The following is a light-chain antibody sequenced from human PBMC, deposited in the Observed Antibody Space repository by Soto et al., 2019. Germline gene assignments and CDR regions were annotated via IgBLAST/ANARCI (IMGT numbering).Light chain of an antibody. CDR1: SSDVGGYNY. V-gene: IGLV2-8*01. Sequence: QSALTQPPSASGSPGQSVTISCTGTSSDVGGYNYVSWYQQHPGKAPKLMIYEVSKRPSGVPDRFSGSKSGNTASLTVSGLQAEDEADYYCRSYAGSIHVVFGGGTKLTVL. J-gene: IGLJ2*01. CDR3: RSYAGSIHVV. CDR2: EVS.